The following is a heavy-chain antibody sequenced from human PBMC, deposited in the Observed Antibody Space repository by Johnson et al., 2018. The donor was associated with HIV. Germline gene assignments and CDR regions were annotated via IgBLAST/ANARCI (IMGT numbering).Heavy chain of an antibody. CDR1: GFTFSSYG. V-gene: IGHV3-30*02. CDR3: AKVIALAGRPDAFDV. D-gene: IGHD6-19*01. Sequence: QVQLVESGGGVVQPGGSLRLSCAASGFTFSSYGMHWVRQAPGKGLEWVSFIRFDGNNKYYEDSVKGRFTISRDNSKKTLHLQMSSLRGDDTAIYYCAKVIALAGRPDAFDVWGRGTVVTVSS. J-gene: IGHJ3*01. CDR2: IRFDGNNK.